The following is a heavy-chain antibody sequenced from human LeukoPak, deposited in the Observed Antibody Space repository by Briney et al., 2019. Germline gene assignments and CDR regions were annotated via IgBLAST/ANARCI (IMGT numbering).Heavy chain of an antibody. D-gene: IGHD3-10*02. CDR1: GFTFSSYE. CDR3: AELGITMIGGV. J-gene: IGHJ6*04. CDR2: ISSSGSSI. Sequence: GGSLRLSCAASGFTFSSYEMNWVRQAPGKGLEWVSYISSSGSSIYYADSVKGRLTISRDNAKNSLYLQMNSLRAEDTAVYYCAELGITMIGGVWGKGTTVTISS. V-gene: IGHV3-48*03.